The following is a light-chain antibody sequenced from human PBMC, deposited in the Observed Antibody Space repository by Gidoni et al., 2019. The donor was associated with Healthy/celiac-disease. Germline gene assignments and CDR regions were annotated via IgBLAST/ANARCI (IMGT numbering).Light chain of an antibody. CDR2: GAS. CDR1: KSVSSSY. V-gene: IGKV3-20*01. CDR3: QQYGSSPRS. Sequence: DIVLTQSPGTLSLSPGERATLSCRASKSVSSSYLAWYQQKPGQAPRLLIYGASSSATGIPDRFSGSGSGTDFTLTISRLEPEDFAVYYFQQYGSSPRSFXQXTKLEIK. J-gene: IGKJ2*03.